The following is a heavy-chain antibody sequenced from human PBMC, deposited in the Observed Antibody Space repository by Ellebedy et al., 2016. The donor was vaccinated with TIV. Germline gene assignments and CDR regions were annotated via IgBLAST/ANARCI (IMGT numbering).Heavy chain of an antibody. V-gene: IGHV5-10-1*01. Sequence: GESLKISCKGSGYSFTTYWISWVRQMPGKGLEWMGRIDPRDSSTRYNPSYHGHVTISADVSISTTNLQWSRLKASDTAMYFCARQYCSSTNCYPGAFDIWGPGTLVTVSS. CDR1: GYSFTTYW. CDR3: ARQYCSSTNCYPGAFDI. CDR2: IDPRDSST. J-gene: IGHJ3*02. D-gene: IGHD2-2*01.